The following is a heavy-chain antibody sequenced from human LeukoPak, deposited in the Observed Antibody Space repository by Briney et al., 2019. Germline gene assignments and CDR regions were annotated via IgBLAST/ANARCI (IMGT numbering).Heavy chain of an antibody. V-gene: IGHV3-21*01. Sequence: KTGGSLRLSCAASGFTFSSYSMNWVRQAPGKGLEWVSSISSSSSYIYYADSVKGRFTISRDNAKNSLYLQMNSLRAEDTAVYYCAKDHDALVPAAQFDYWGQGTLVTVSS. D-gene: IGHD2-2*01. CDR3: AKDHDALVPAAQFDY. J-gene: IGHJ4*02. CDR2: ISSSSSYI. CDR1: GFTFSSYS.